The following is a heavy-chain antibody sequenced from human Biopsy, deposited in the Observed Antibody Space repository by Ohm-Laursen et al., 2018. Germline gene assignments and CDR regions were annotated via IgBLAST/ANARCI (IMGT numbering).Heavy chain of an antibody. CDR3: AKTFHGSSFLYDY. V-gene: IGHV3-23*01. D-gene: IGHD2-15*01. J-gene: IGHJ4*02. CDR2: ISASGGSS. CDR1: GFTFSSYA. Sequence: SLRLSCAASGFTFSSYAMSWVRQAPGRGLEWVTSISASGGSSDSADSVKGRFTISRDNSKNTLYLQMNSLTAEDTAVYYCAKTFHGSSFLYDYWGQGTLVTVSS.